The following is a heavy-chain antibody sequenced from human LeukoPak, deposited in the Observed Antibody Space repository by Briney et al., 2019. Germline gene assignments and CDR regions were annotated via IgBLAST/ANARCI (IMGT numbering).Heavy chain of an antibody. D-gene: IGHD2-2*01. V-gene: IGHV1-69*06. CDR3: AGGRTDIVVVPATLRNYYFDY. Sequence: ASVKVSCKASGGTFSSYDISWVRQAPGQGLEWMGGIMPMFGKTNYAQKFQGRVTTTADKATSTAYMELSSLRSEDTAVYYCAGGRTDIVVVPATLRNYYFDYWGQGTLVTVSS. CDR1: GGTFSSYD. CDR2: IMPMFGKT. J-gene: IGHJ4*02.